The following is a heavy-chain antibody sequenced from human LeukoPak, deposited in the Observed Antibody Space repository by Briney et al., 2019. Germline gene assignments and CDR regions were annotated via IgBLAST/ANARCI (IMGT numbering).Heavy chain of an antibody. CDR2: INPNSAGT. V-gene: IGHV1-2*02. CDR1: GYTFNGYS. CDR3: ARGGVSIY. Sequence: ASVKVSCKASGYTFNGYSVHWLRQAPGRGLEWMGWINPNSAGTNYAQKFQGRVTMTRDTSISTAYMELSRLKSDDTAVYYCARGGVSIYWGQGTLVTVSS. J-gene: IGHJ4*02.